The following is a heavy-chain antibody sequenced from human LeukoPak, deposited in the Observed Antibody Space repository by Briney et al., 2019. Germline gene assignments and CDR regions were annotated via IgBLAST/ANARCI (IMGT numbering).Heavy chain of an antibody. J-gene: IGHJ4*02. D-gene: IGHD1-26*01. CDR1: GFTFSSYT. CDR3: AKGGKWDVTPFDY. Sequence: GGSLRLSCAGSGFTFSSYTMSWVRQAPGKGLEWISSISSSSSYNYYADPAKGRFTISRDNSKNTLYLQVNSLRAEDTAVYYCAKGGKWDVTPFDYWGQGTLVTVSS. V-gene: IGHV3-21*04. CDR2: ISSSSSYN.